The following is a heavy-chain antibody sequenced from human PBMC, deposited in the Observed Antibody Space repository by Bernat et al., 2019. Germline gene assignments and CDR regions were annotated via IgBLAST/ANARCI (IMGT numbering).Heavy chain of an antibody. V-gene: IGHV3-74*01. Sequence: EVQLVESGGGLVQPGGSLRLSCAASGFTFSSHWMHWVRQAPGKGLVWVSRINSDGSSTSYADSVKGRFTISRDNAKNTLYLQMNSLRAEDTAVYYCARDEPWGYYYYGMDVWGQGTTVTVSS. CDR2: INSDGSST. CDR1: GFTFSSHW. D-gene: IGHD7-27*01. J-gene: IGHJ6*02. CDR3: ARDEPWGYYYYGMDV.